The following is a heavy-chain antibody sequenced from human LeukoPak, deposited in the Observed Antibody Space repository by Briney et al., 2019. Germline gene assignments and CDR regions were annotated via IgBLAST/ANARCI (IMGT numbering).Heavy chain of an antibody. V-gene: IGHV3-11*06. CDR3: ARGYCSGGSCYWAFDI. J-gene: IGHJ3*02. CDR1: GFTFSDYY. CDR2: ISSSSSYT. Sequence: GGSLRLSCAASGFTFSDYYMSWIRQAPGKGLEWVSYISSSSSYTNYADSVKGRFTISRDNAKNSLYLQMNSLRAEDTAVFYCARGYCSGGSCYWAFDIWGQGTMVTVSS. D-gene: IGHD2-15*01.